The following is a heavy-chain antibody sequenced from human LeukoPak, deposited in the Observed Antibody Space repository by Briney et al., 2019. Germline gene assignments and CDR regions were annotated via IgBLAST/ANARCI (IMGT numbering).Heavy chain of an antibody. D-gene: IGHD2-21*02. CDR1: GGSISSYY. V-gene: IGHV4-39*01. CDR3: ARHCGGDCAQYYFDY. CDR2: IYYSGST. J-gene: IGHJ4*02. Sequence: SETLSLTCTVSGGSISSYYWSWIRQPPGKGLEWIGSIYYSGSTYYNPSLKSRVTISVDTSKNQFSLKLSSVTAADTAVYYCARHCGGDCAQYYFDYWGQGTLVTVSS.